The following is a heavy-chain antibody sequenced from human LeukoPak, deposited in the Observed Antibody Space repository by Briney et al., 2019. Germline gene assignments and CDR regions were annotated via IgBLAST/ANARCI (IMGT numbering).Heavy chain of an antibody. CDR2: INHSGST. CDR1: GGSFSGYY. CDR3: ARALIVGAFDI. Sequence: SETLSLTCAVYGGSFSGYYWSWIRQPPGKGLEWIGEINHSGSTNYNPSLKSRVTISVDTSKNQFPLKLSSVTVADTAVYYCARALIVGAFDIWGQGTMVTVSS. J-gene: IGHJ3*02. V-gene: IGHV4-34*01. D-gene: IGHD1-26*01.